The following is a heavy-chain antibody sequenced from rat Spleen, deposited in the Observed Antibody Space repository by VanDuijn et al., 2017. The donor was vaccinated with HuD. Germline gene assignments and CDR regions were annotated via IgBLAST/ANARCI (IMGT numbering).Heavy chain of an antibody. CDR3: ARPNY. J-gene: IGHJ2*01. CDR1: GFPLSKYS. Sequence: QVQLKESGPGLVQPSETLSLTCTVSGFPLSKYSVSWVRQPSGKGPDWMGKMWYDGDTAYNSALKSRLSISRDTSKSQVFLKMNSLQTEDTAMYFCARPNYWGQGVMVTVSS. V-gene: IGHV2-16*01. CDR2: MWYDGDT.